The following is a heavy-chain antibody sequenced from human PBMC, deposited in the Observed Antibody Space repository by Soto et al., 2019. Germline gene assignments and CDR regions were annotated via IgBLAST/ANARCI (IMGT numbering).Heavy chain of an antibody. CDR3: AREGRRDPYAFDF. V-gene: IGHV3-30-3*01. J-gene: IGHJ3*01. Sequence: QVQLVESGGGVVQPGRSLRLSCAASGFTFSSYAMHWVRQAPGKALEWVAVISYDGSNKYYADSVKGRFTISRDNSTNTLYLQLNSMRAEDTAVYYCAREGRRDPYAFDFWCQGTMVTVSS. CDR2: ISYDGSNK. CDR1: GFTFSSYA.